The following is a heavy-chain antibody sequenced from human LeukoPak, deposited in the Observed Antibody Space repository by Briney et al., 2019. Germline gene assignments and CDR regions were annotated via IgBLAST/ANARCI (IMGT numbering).Heavy chain of an antibody. Sequence: PGGSLRLSCAASGFTFSDYYMSWIRQAPGKGLEWVSYISSSSSYTNYADSVKGRFTISRDNAKNSPYLQMNSLRAEDTAVYYCARYQVVATPYYYYGMDVWGQGTTVTVSS. V-gene: IGHV3-11*03. CDR1: GFTFSDYY. CDR3: ARYQVVATPYYYYGMDV. J-gene: IGHJ6*02. CDR2: ISSSSSYT. D-gene: IGHD1-26*01.